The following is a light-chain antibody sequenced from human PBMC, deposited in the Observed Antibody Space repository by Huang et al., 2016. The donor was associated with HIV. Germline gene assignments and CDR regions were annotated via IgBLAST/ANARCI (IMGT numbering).Light chain of an antibody. J-gene: IGKJ1*01. CDR2: WAT. V-gene: IGKV4-1*01. CDR1: QTVLYSLKKKNY. Sequence: DIVMTQSPDSLAVSPGERATINCKSSQTVLYSLKKKNYLAWCQQKPGRPPKLLIYWATTRESWVPDRFSGSGSGTDFTLTINNLQAEDVAVYFCLQYYSVPQTFGHGTKVEIK. CDR3: LQYYSVPQT.